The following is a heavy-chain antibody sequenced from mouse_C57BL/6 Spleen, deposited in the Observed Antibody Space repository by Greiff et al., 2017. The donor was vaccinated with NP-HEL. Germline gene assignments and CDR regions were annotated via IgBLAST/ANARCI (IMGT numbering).Heavy chain of an antibody. CDR3: TTTGYYFDY. V-gene: IGHV14-4*01. CDR2: IDPENGDT. D-gene: IGHD2-2*01. Sequence: VQLQQSGAELVRPGASVKLSCTASGFNIKDDYMNWVKQRPEQGLEWIGWIDPENGDTEYASKFQGKATITADTSSNTAYLQLSSLTSEDTAFYYCTTTGYYFDYWGQGTTLTVSS. CDR1: GFNIKDDY. J-gene: IGHJ2*01.